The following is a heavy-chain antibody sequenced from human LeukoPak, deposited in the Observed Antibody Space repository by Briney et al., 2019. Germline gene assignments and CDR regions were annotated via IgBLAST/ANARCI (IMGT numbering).Heavy chain of an antibody. CDR1: GGSISSYY. D-gene: IGHD3-22*01. J-gene: IGHJ5*02. CDR2: IYTSGST. V-gene: IGHV4-4*07. Sequence: PSETLSLTCTVSGGSISSYYWSWIRQPAGKGLEWIGRIYTSGSTNYNPSLKSRVTMSVDTSKNHFSLKLSSVTAADTAVYYCARDQGYYDSSGFPPTGGFDPWGQGTLVTAFS. CDR3: ARDQGYYDSSGFPPTGGFDP.